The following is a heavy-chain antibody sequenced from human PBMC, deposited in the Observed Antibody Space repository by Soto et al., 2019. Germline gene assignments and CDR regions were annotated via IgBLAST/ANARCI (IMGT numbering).Heavy chain of an antibody. CDR2: INHSGST. Sequence: PSETLSLTCAAYGGSFSGYYWSWIRQPPGKGLEWIGEINHSGSTNYNPSLKSRVTISVDTSKNQFSLKLSSVTAADTAVYYCARGRGYCSSTCCFYYFDYWGQGTLVTVSS. V-gene: IGHV4-34*01. J-gene: IGHJ4*02. CDR3: ARGRGYCSSTCCFYYFDY. CDR1: GGSFSGYY. D-gene: IGHD2-2*01.